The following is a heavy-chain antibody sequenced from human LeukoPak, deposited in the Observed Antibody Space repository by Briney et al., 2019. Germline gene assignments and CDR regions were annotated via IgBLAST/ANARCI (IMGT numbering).Heavy chain of an antibody. Sequence: PGRSLRLSCAASGFTFSSYAMHWVRQAPGKGLEWVAVISYDGSNKYYADSVKGRFTISRDNSKNTLYLQMNSLRAEDTAVYYCARARPPAAGIFDYWGQGTLVTVSS. CDR2: ISYDGSNK. CDR1: GFTFSSYA. J-gene: IGHJ4*02. D-gene: IGHD6-13*01. CDR3: ARARPPAAGIFDY. V-gene: IGHV3-30-3*01.